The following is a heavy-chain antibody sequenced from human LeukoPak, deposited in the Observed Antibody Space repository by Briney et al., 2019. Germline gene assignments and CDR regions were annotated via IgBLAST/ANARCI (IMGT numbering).Heavy chain of an antibody. D-gene: IGHD2-2*01. CDR2: IWYDGSNK. CDR1: GFTFSSYG. CDR3: AREEYQLKRYFDY. V-gene: IGHV3-33*01. Sequence: PGGSLRLSCAASGFTFSSYGMHWVRQAPGEGLEWVAVIWYDGSNKYYADSVKGRFTISRDNSKNTLYLQMNSLRAEDTAVYYCAREEYQLKRYFDYWGQGTLVTVSS. J-gene: IGHJ4*02.